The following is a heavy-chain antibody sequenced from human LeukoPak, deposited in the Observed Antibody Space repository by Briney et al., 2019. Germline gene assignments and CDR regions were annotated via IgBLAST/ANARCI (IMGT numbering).Heavy chain of an antibody. J-gene: IGHJ5*02. CDR1: GYTSTDYY. Sequence: ASVKVSCKASGYTSTDYYMHWVRQAPGQGLEWMGWINPNSGGTNYARKFQGRVTMTRDTSISTAYMELSRLISDDTAVYYCAREDLEVVGATFWFDPWGQGTLVTVSS. V-gene: IGHV1-2*02. CDR2: INPNSGGT. D-gene: IGHD1-26*01. CDR3: AREDLEVVGATFWFDP.